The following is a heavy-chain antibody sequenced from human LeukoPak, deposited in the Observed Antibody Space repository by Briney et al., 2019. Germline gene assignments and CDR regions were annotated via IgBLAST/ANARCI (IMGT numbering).Heavy chain of an antibody. J-gene: IGHJ4*02. Sequence: GASVKVSCKASVYTFTGYYIHWVRQAPGQGLEWMGWINPNSGDTNYAQNFQGRVTMTRDTSINTAYMDLSSLRSDDTAVYYCARIKWAAANDWGQGTLVTVSS. CDR1: VYTFTGYY. CDR2: INPNSGDT. V-gene: IGHV1-2*02. D-gene: IGHD6-13*01. CDR3: ARIKWAAAND.